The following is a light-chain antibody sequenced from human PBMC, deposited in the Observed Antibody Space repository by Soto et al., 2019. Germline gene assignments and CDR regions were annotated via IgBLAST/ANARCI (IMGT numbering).Light chain of an antibody. Sequence: DIVWTQSPGTLSLSPGKRATLSCGASQSVGSDLVWYRQKPGQAPRVLIYDAYNRATGIPPRFSASGSGTDFTLTISRLEHEDSAVYYGQQRHMWTITFCQGTRLEIK. CDR3: QQRHMWTIT. J-gene: IGKJ5*01. CDR1: QSVGSD. CDR2: DAY. V-gene: IGKV3-11*01.